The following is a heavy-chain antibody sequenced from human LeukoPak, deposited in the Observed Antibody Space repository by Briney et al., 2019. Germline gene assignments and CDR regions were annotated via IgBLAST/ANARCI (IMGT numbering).Heavy chain of an antibody. V-gene: IGHV4-34*01. D-gene: IGHD5-12*01. CDR2: INHSGST. CDR3: ARGIVATILYYYYYMDV. Sequence: SETLSLTCAVYGGSFSGYYWSWIRQPPGKGLEWIGEINHSGSTNCNPSLKSRVTISVDTSKNQFSLKLSSVTAADTAVYYCARGIVATILYYYYYMDVWGKGTTVTVSS. J-gene: IGHJ6*03. CDR1: GGSFSGYY.